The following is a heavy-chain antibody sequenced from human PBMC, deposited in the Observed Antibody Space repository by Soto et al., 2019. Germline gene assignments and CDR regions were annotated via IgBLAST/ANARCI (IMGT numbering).Heavy chain of an antibody. CDR1: GFTFSTCA. V-gene: IGHV3-23*01. Sequence: EVQLLESGGGLVQPGESLTLSCAASGFTFSTCAMNWVRQAPGKGLEWVSAIGDNGLSTYYADSVKGRFTISRDNSKNTLYLQMNSLRADDTAVYYCAPYRQTTVTREFWGQGALVTVST. CDR3: APYRQTTVTREF. J-gene: IGHJ4*02. D-gene: IGHD4-17*01. CDR2: IGDNGLST.